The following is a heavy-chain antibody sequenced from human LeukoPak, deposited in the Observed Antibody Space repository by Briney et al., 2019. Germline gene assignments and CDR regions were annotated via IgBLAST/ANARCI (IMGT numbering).Heavy chain of an antibody. CDR2: FDPKDGDT. CDR3: ARESGSRPYSSGWYWFDP. Sequence: ASVKVSCKVSGYTLTELSVHWVRQAPGKGLEWMGNFDPKDGDTIYAQRFQGRVTITADESTSTAYMELSSLRSDDTAVYYCARESGSRPYSSGWYWFDPWGQGTLVTVSS. CDR1: GYTLTELS. D-gene: IGHD6-19*01. V-gene: IGHV1-24*01. J-gene: IGHJ5*02.